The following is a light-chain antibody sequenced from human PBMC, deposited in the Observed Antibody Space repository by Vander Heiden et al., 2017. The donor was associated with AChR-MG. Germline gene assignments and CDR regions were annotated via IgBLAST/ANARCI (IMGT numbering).Light chain of an antibody. Sequence: DIQMTQSPSSLSASVGDRVSITCQASQDISNYLNWYQQKPGKAPKLLIYDASNFETGVPSRFSGSGSGTDFTFTISSLQPEDIATYYCQQDYNLPHTFGGGTKVEIK. J-gene: IGKJ4*01. CDR3: QQDYNLPHT. CDR2: DAS. CDR1: QDISNY. V-gene: IGKV1-33*01.